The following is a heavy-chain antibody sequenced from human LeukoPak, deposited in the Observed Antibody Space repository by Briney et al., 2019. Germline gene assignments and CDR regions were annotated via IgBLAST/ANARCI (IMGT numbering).Heavy chain of an antibody. CDR2: ISYDGSNE. CDR1: GFTLSYYV. J-gene: IGHJ6*04. V-gene: IGHV3-30*04. Sequence: GGSLRLSCAASGFTLSYYVMHWVRQAPGKGLEWVAVISYDGSNEYYADSVKGRFTISRDNSKNTLYLQMNSLRAEDTAVYYCAKKWAIDVWGKGTTVTISS. CDR3: AKKWAIDV. D-gene: IGHD1-26*01.